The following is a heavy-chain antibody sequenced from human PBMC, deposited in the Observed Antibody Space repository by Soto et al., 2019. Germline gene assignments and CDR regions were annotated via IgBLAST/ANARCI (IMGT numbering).Heavy chain of an antibody. CDR2: INPSGGST. Sequence: QVQLVQSGAEVKKPGASVKVSCKASGYTFTSYYMHWVRQAPGQGLEWMGIINPSGGSTSYAQKFHGRVTMTRDTSTSTFYMELSSLRSEDTAVYYCARGHGVVNYGMDVWGQGTTVTVSS. CDR3: ARGHGVVNYGMDV. D-gene: IGHD3-3*01. CDR1: GYTFTSYY. J-gene: IGHJ6*02. V-gene: IGHV1-46*01.